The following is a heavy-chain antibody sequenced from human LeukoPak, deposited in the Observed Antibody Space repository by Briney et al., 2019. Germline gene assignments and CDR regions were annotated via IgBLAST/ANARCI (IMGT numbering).Heavy chain of an antibody. CDR3: ARDVLDY. CDR1: GFTVSSYW. J-gene: IGHJ4*02. Sequence: PGGSLRLSCAASGFTVSSYWMSWVRQAPGKGLEWVATIKPDGSEKYYVDSVKGRFTFSRDNAKNSLYLQMNSLRAEDTAVYYCARDVLDYWGQATLVTVSS. V-gene: IGHV3-7*01. CDR2: IKPDGSEK. D-gene: IGHD3-10*02.